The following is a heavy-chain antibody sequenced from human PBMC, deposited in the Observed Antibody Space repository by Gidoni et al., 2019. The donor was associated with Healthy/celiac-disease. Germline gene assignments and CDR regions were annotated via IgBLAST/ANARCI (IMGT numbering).Heavy chain of an antibody. CDR3: ARLKVVPAAMMLFYYYGMDV. CDR2: IYWNDDK. V-gene: IGHV2-5*01. CDR1: GFSLSTSGVG. D-gene: IGHD2-2*01. J-gene: IGHJ6*02. Sequence: QITLKESGPTLVKPTQTLTLTCTFSGFSLSTSGVGVGWIRQPPGKALEWLALIYWNDDKRYSPSLKSRLTITKDTSKNQVVLTMTNMDPVDTATYYCARLKVVPAAMMLFYYYGMDVWGQGTTVTVSS.